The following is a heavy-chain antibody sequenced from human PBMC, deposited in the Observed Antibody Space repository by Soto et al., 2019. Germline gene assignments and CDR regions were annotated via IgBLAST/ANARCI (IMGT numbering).Heavy chain of an antibody. Sequence: EVQLVESGGGLVKPGGSLRLSCAASGFTFSTYSMNWVRQAPGKGLEWVSSITSSSSYIYYGDSVKDRFTVSRDNAKNSLDLQMNSLRAEGTAVYYCARERCLSTGCSDAFDIWGQGTMVTVSS. D-gene: IGHD2-2*01. CDR2: ITSSSSYI. CDR3: ARERCLSTGCSDAFDI. J-gene: IGHJ3*02. CDR1: GFTFSTYS. V-gene: IGHV3-21*01.